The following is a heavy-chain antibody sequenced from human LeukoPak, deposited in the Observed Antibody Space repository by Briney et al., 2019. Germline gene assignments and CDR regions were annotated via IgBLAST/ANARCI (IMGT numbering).Heavy chain of an antibody. CDR1: GYTFTSFG. D-gene: IGHD6-6*01. V-gene: IGHV1-18*01. CDR2: ISAYNANT. J-gene: IGHJ4*02. CDR3: ARDGLDSSDFDY. Sequence: ASVKVSCKASGYTFTSFGISWVRQAPGQGLEWMGWISAYNANTNFAQNLQGRVTMTTDTSTSTAYMELRSLRSDDTAVYYCARDGLDSSDFDYWGQGTLVTVSS.